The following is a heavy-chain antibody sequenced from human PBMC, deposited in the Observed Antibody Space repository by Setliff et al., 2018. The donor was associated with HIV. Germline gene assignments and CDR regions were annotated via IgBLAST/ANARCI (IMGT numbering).Heavy chain of an antibody. Sequence: PGGSLRLSCAASGFPFSSYWMSWVRQAPGKGLEWVANINEDGSEKYYVDSVKGRFTISRDNAKNSLYLQMNSLRAEDTAVYYCARDPAVGTTVVTLDYWGQGTLVTVSS. CDR2: INEDGSEK. J-gene: IGHJ4*02. D-gene: IGHD4-17*01. CDR1: GFPFSSYW. V-gene: IGHV3-7*01. CDR3: ARDPAVGTTVVTLDY.